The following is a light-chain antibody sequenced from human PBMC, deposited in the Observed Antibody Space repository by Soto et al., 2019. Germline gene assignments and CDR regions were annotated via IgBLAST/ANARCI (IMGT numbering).Light chain of an antibody. CDR3: NSYSTSSTPLV. CDR1: SSDVGGYDY. J-gene: IGLJ2*01. CDR2: DVN. V-gene: IGLV2-14*03. Sequence: QSALTQPASVSGSPGQSITISCTGTSSDVGGYDYVSWYQQHPGKAPRLMIYDVNNRPSGVSNRFSGSKSGNTASLTISGLHAEDEADYYCNSYSTSSTPLVFGGGTKLTVL.